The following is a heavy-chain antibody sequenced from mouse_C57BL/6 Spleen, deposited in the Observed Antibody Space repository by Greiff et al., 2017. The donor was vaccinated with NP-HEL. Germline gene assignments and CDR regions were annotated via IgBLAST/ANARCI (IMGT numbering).Heavy chain of an antibody. D-gene: IGHD3-2*02. J-gene: IGHJ3*01. CDR1: GYSITCGYY. Sequence: EVKLEESGPGLVKPSQSLSLTCSVTGYSITCGYYWNWIRQFPGNKLEWMGYISYDGSNNYNPSLKNRISITRDTSKNQFFLKLNSVTTEDTATYYCASPDSSGWFAYWGQGTLVTVSA. CDR2: ISYDGSN. CDR3: ASPDSSGWFAY. V-gene: IGHV3-6*01.